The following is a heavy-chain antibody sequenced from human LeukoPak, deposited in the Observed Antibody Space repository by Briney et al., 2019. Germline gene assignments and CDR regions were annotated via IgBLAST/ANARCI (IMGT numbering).Heavy chain of an antibody. Sequence: GGSLRLSCAASGFTFDNYAMSWVRQAPGKGLEWVANIKQDGSEKYYVDSVKGRFTISRDNAKNSLYLQMNSLRAEDTAVYYCARDDAGYSNDYWGQGTLVTVSS. CDR2: IKQDGSEK. V-gene: IGHV3-7*01. D-gene: IGHD6-13*01. CDR1: GFTFDNYA. CDR3: ARDDAGYSNDY. J-gene: IGHJ4*02.